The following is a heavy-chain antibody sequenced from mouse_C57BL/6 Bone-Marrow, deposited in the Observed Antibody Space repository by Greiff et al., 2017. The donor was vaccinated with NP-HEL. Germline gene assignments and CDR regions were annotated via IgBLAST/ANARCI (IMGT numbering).Heavy chain of an antibody. CDR2: ISDGGSYT. Sequence: EVQVVESGGGLVKPGGSLKLSCAASGFTFSSYAMSWVRQTPEKRLEWVATISDGGSYTYYPDNVKGRFTISRDNAKNNLYLQMSHLKSEDTAMYYCARYSNYVDYWGQGTTLTVSS. V-gene: IGHV5-4*01. J-gene: IGHJ2*01. CDR3: ARYSNYVDY. D-gene: IGHD2-5*01. CDR1: GFTFSSYA.